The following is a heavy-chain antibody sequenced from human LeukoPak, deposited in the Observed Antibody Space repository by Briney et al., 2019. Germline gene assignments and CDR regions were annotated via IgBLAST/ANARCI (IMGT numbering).Heavy chain of an antibody. D-gene: IGHD3-16*01. CDR1: GFTFSSYS. Sequence: GGSLRLSCAASGFTFSSYSMNWVRQAPGKGLEWVSSISSSSSYIYYADSVKGRFTISRDNAKNSPYLQMNSLRAEDTAVYYCARVAGGGGFDYWGQGTLVTVSS. CDR3: ARVAGGGGFDY. J-gene: IGHJ4*02. CDR2: ISSSSSYI. V-gene: IGHV3-21*01.